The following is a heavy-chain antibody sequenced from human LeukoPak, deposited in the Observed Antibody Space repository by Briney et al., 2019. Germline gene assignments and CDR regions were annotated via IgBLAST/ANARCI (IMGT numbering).Heavy chain of an antibody. Sequence: KSSETLSLTCTVSGGSISSSSYYWGWIRQPPGKGLEWIGSIYYSGSTYYNPSLKSRVTISVDTSKNQFSLKLSSVNAADTAVYYCARDLSGYSSGSFGYGGQGTLVTVSS. CDR1: GGSISSSSYY. CDR2: IYYSGST. CDR3: ARDLSGYSSGSFGY. D-gene: IGHD6-19*01. V-gene: IGHV4-39*07. J-gene: IGHJ4*02.